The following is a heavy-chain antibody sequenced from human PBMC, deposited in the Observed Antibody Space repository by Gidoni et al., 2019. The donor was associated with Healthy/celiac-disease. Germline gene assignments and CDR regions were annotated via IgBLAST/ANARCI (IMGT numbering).Heavy chain of an antibody. J-gene: IGHJ6*03. Sequence: EVQLVESGGGLVQPGGSLRLSCAASGFTFSSYWMRWVRQAPGKGLEWVANIKQDGSEKYYVDSVKGRFTISRDNAKNSLYLQMNSLRAEDTAVYYCAKEPHDFWSGYYIYYYYYMDVWGKGTTVTVSS. CDR3: AKEPHDFWSGYYIYYYYYMDV. D-gene: IGHD3-3*01. V-gene: IGHV3-7*04. CDR1: GFTFSSYW. CDR2: IKQDGSEK.